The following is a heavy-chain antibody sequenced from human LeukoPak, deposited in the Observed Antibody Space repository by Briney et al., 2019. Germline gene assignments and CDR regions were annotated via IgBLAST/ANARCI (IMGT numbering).Heavy chain of an antibody. D-gene: IGHD3-22*01. CDR1: GFTFSDYY. CDR3: ARDPSDSSAVYADY. Sequence: PGGSLRLSCAASGFTFSDYYMSWIRQAPGKGLEWVSYISSSGSTIYYADSVKGRFTISRDNSKNTLYLQMNSLRAEDTAVYYCARDPSDSSAVYADYWGQGTLVTVSS. V-gene: IGHV3-11*04. J-gene: IGHJ4*02. CDR2: ISSSGSTI.